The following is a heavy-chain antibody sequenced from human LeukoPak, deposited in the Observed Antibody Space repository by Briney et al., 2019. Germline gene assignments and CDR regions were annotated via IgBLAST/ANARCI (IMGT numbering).Heavy chain of an antibody. CDR3: TTEDYDFWSGYWTYYYMDV. J-gene: IGHJ6*03. V-gene: IGHV3-15*01. Sequence: GGSLRLSCAASGFTFSNAWMNWVRQAPGKGLEWVGRIKSKTDGGTTDYAAPVKGRFTISRDDSKNTLYLQMNGLKTEDTAVYNCTTEDYDFWSGYWTYYYMDVWGKGTTVTVSS. D-gene: IGHD3-3*01. CDR2: IKSKTDGGTT. CDR1: GFTFSNAW.